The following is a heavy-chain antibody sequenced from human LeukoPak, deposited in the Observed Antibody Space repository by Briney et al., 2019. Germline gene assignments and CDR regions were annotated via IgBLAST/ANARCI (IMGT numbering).Heavy chain of an antibody. V-gene: IGHV3-74*01. CDR2: INSGGSST. CDR1: GFTFSSYW. CDR3: AREGLRYFDWLSHNYYMDV. Sequence: GGSLRLSCAASGFTFSSYWMHWVRQAPGKGLVWVSRINSGGSSTSYADSVKGRFTISRDNAKNTLYLQMNSLRAEDTAVYYCAREGLRYFDWLSHNYYMDVWGKGTTVTISS. D-gene: IGHD3-9*01. J-gene: IGHJ6*03.